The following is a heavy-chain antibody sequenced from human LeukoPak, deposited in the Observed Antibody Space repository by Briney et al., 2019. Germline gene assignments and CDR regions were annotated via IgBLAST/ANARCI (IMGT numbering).Heavy chain of an antibody. CDR2: ISSSGSYM. Sequence: GGSLRLSCAASGFTFSSCALNWVRQAPGEGLEWVSSISSSGSYMFYADSVKGRFTISRDNAENSLYLQMNSLRAEDTAVYYCAREMATIQDLDYWGQGTLVTVSS. J-gene: IGHJ4*02. CDR3: AREMATIQDLDY. D-gene: IGHD5-12*01. CDR1: GFTFSSCA. V-gene: IGHV3-21*01.